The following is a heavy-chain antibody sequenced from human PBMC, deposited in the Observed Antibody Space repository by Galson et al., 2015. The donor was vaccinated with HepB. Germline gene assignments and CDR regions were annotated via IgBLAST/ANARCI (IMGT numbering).Heavy chain of an antibody. V-gene: IGHV1-2*02. CDR3: VVWSSRDTFDI. J-gene: IGHJ3*02. D-gene: IGHD2-8*02. Sequence: SVKVSCKASGYTFTGYYMHWVRQAPGQGLEWMGWINPNSGDTNYAQNFQGRGTMTRDTSISTAYMELSRLRSDDTAVYYYVVWSSRDTFDIWGQGTMVTVSS. CDR2: INPNSGDT. CDR1: GYTFTGYY.